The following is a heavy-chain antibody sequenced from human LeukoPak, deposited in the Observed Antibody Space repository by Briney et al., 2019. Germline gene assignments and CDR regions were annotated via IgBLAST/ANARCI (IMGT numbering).Heavy chain of an antibody. CDR2: IYHSGST. D-gene: IGHD3-3*01. J-gene: IGHJ3*02. V-gene: IGHV4-4*02. CDR3: AKIKTTFGVVTHAFDI. Sequence: PSETLSLTCAVSGGSISTSNWWSWVRQPPGKGLEWIGEIYHSGSTNYNPSLKSRVTVSVDTSKNQFSLKLSSVTAADTAVYYCAKIKTTFGVVTHAFDIWGQGTIVTVSP. CDR1: GGSISTSNW.